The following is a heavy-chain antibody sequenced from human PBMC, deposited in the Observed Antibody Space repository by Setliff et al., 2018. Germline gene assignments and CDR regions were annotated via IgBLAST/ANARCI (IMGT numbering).Heavy chain of an antibody. J-gene: IGHJ5*02. CDR3: ARVGSKPQLGWFDP. V-gene: IGHV3-74*03. D-gene: IGHD1-26*01. CDR1: GFTFSTYW. Sequence: LRLSCEASGFTFSTYWMHWVRQAPGQGLVWVARISTDGSSITYADSVKGRFTISRDNARNTLYLQMNSLTAEDTAVYYCARVGSKPQLGWFDPWGQGTLVTVSS. CDR2: ISTDGSSI.